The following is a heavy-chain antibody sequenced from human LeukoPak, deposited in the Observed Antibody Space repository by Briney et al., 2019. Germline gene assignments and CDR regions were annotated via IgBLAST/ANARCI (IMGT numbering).Heavy chain of an antibody. CDR3: TRDTDYGSATNYFDY. V-gene: IGHV3-43*01. J-gene: IGHJ4*02. Sequence: PGGSLRLSCAASGFTFDDYAMHWVRQAPGKGLEWVSLISWEGDTTYCADSVRGRFTISRDNSKNSLYLQMNSLRTEDTAFYYCTRDTDYGSATNYFDYWGQGTLVSVSS. D-gene: IGHD3-10*01. CDR2: ISWEGDTT. CDR1: GFTFDDYA.